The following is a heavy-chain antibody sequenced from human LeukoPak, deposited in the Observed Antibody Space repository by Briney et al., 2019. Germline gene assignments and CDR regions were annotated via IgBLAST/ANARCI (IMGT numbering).Heavy chain of an antibody. J-gene: IGHJ4*02. V-gene: IGHV3-23*01. CDR1: GFTFSSYA. CDR3: AKEGYSDRPIDY. D-gene: IGHD5-12*01. Sequence: PGGSLRLSCAASGFTFSSYAMSWVRQAPGKGLEWVAAISGSGGSTYYADSVKGRFTISRDNSKNTLYLQMNRLSADGTAVYYCAKEGYSDRPIDYWGQGTLVTVSS. CDR2: ISGSGGST.